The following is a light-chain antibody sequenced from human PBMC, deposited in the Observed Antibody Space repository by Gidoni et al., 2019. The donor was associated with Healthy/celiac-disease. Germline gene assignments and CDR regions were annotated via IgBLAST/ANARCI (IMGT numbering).Light chain of an antibody. J-gene: IGLJ3*02. Sequence: QSVLTQPPSLSGAPRPTVTISCTGRSSNIGAGYDVHWYQQLPGTAPKLLIYGNSNRPAGVPDRCSGSKSGTSASLAITGLQAEDEADYYCQSYDSSLSGSRVFGGGTKLTVL. CDR2: GNS. V-gene: IGLV1-40*01. CDR1: SSNIGAGYD. CDR3: QSYDSSLSGSRV.